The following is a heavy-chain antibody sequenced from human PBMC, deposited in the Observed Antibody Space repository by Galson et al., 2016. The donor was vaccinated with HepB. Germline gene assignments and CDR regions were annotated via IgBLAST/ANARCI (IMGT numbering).Heavy chain of an antibody. V-gene: IGHV3-64D*06. CDR2: FSSTGDYT. Sequence: SLRLSCAAAGITLSRYAMHWVRQAPGKGLEYVSGFSSTGDYTHYADSVKGRFSISRDNFRNTVYLQMSSLRPEDTAVYYCVKGQSSFSSGTLDYWGQGTLVAVSS. CDR1: GITLSRYA. CDR3: VKGQSSFSSGTLDY. J-gene: IGHJ4*02. D-gene: IGHD5-18*01.